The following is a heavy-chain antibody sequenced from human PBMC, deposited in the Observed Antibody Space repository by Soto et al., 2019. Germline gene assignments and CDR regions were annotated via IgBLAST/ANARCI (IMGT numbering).Heavy chain of an antibody. CDR3: AQTTPSIHWFDP. Sequence: EVQLLESGGGLVQPGGSLRLSCAASGFTFSSYAMSWVRQGPGKGLEWVSAISAGGGNTYYRDSVKGRFTISRDNSKNTLYLQMTSLRAEDTAVYFCAQTTPSIHWFDPWGQGTLVTVSS. J-gene: IGHJ5*02. CDR2: ISAGGGNT. CDR1: GFTFSSYA. D-gene: IGHD1-1*01. V-gene: IGHV3-23*01.